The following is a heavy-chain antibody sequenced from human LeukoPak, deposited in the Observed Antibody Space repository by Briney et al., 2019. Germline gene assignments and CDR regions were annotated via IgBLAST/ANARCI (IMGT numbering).Heavy chain of an antibody. J-gene: IGHJ4*02. CDR1: GFTVITND. CDR2: LYSDGNT. CDR3: ARGVEPLAANTLAY. V-gene: IGHV3-53*01. D-gene: IGHD1-14*01. Sequence: SGGSLRLSCAASGFTVITNDMTWVCQAPGKGLEWVSVLYSDGNTKYADSVQGRFTISRDNSKNTLYLEMNSLSPDDTAVYYCARGVEPLAANTLAYWGQGTLVTVSS.